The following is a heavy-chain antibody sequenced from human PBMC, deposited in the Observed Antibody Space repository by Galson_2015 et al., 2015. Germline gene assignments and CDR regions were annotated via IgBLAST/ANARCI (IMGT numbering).Heavy chain of an antibody. CDR3: ARAVISSSPNARSYYYYGMDA. D-gene: IGHD6-6*01. V-gene: IGHV4-59*01. CDR1: GGSISSYY. J-gene: IGHJ6*02. Sequence: ETLSRACAVSGGSISSYYWSWIRQPPGEGLEWIGYIYYSGRTNYNPSLKSRVTISVDTSKNQFSLKLSSVTAADTAVHYCARAVISSSPNARSYYYYGMDAWGQGTTVTVSS. CDR2: IYYSGRT.